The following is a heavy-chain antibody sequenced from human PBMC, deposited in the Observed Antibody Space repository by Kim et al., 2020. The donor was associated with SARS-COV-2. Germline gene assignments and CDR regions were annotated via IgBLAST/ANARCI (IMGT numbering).Heavy chain of an antibody. CDR1: GFTFSSYG. V-gene: IGHV3-33*01. Sequence: GGSLRLSCAASGFTFSSYGMHWVRQAPGKGLEWVAVIWYDGSNKYYADSVKGRFTISRDNSKNTLYLQMNSLRAEDTVVYYCARGAFGVYYDFWSGLDPGYYGMDVWGQGTTVTVSS. CDR2: IWYDGSNK. CDR3: ARGAFGVYYDFWSGLDPGYYGMDV. J-gene: IGHJ6*02. D-gene: IGHD3-3*01.